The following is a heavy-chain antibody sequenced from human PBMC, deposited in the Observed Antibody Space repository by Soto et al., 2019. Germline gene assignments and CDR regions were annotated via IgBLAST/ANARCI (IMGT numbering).Heavy chain of an antibody. CDR3: AKIKQGYFDY. J-gene: IGHJ4*02. CDR2: ISGGGGAT. V-gene: IGHV3-23*01. Sequence: GGSLRLSCAASGFIFDNYAMNWVRQAPGKGLEWISTISGGGGATYYADSVKGRFTISGDSSKSTVYLQMHSLRAEDTAIYYCAKIKQGYFDYWGQGTQVTVSS. CDR1: GFIFDNYA.